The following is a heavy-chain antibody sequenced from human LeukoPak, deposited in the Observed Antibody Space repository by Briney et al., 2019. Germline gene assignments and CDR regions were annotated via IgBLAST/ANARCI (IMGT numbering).Heavy chain of an antibody. Sequence: PGGSLRLSCAASGLTFSSYSMNWVRQAPGKGLVWVSRNNTDGSNTNYADSVKGRFTISRDNAKNTVYLQMNSLRADDTAVYYCAAYDNSGYSKKYFQHWGQGTLVTVSS. V-gene: IGHV3-74*01. CDR1: GLTFSSYS. D-gene: IGHD3-22*01. CDR2: NNTDGSNT. CDR3: AAYDNSGYSKKYFQH. J-gene: IGHJ1*01.